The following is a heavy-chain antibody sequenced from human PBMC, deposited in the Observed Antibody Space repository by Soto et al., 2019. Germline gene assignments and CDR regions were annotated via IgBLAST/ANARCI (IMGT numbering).Heavy chain of an antibody. D-gene: IGHD2-15*01. CDR1: GGTFSRYT. V-gene: IGHV1-69*02. CDR2: IIPILGIA. J-gene: IGHJ4*02. Sequence: QVQLVQSGAEVKKPGSSVKVSCKASGGTFSRYTLSWVRQAPGQGLEWLGWIIPILGIANYAQKFQGRVTITEDKSTSTAYMELSSLRSEDTAVYYCARGGGLIGYCSGGSCYSDYWGQGTLVTGSS. CDR3: ARGGGLIGYCSGGSCYSDY.